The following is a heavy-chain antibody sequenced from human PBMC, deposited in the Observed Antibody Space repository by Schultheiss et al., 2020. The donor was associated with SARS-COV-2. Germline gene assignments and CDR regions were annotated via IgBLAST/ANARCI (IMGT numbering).Heavy chain of an antibody. D-gene: IGHD3-3*01. CDR1: GGSFSGYY. V-gene: IGHV4-59*01. Sequence: SETLSLTCAVYGGSFSGYYWGWIRQPPGKGLEWIGYIYYSGSTYYNPSLKRLVTISVDTSKNQFSLKLRSVTAADTAVYYCAGRGDYHDFWSGPWDVWGQGTTVTVSS. CDR3: AGRGDYHDFWSGPWDV. J-gene: IGHJ6*02. CDR2: IYYSGST.